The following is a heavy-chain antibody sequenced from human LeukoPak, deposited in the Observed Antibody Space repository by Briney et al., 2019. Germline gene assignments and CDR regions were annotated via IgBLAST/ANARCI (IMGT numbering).Heavy chain of an antibody. J-gene: IGHJ4*02. V-gene: IGHV1-18*04. Sequence: ASVKVSCKASGYTFTGYYMHWVRQAPGQGLEWMGWISAYNGNTNYAQKLQGRVTMTTDTSTSTAYMELRSLRSDDTAVYYCARDRPRYFDRNPPFDYWGQGTLVTVSS. CDR3: ARDRPRYFDRNPPFDY. CDR1: GYTFTGYY. D-gene: IGHD3-9*01. CDR2: ISAYNGNT.